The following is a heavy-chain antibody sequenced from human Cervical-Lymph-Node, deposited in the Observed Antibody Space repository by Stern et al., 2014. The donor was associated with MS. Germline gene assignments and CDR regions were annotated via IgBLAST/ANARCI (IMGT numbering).Heavy chain of an antibody. Sequence: VHLVESGGGVVQPGRSLRLSCAASGFIFSNYAMHWVRQPPGEGLEWVAVVSSDGANTYFADPVKVRFTISRDNSKNTLYLQMNSLKIEDTAIYYCASQIWGQGTMVTVSS. V-gene: IGHV3-30*01. CDR1: GFIFSNYA. CDR3: ASQI. J-gene: IGHJ3*02. CDR2: VSSDGANT.